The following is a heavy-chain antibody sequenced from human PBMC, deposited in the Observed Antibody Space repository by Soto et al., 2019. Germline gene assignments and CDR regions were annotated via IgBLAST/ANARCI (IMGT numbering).Heavy chain of an antibody. CDR2: MNPNSGNT. J-gene: IGHJ6*03. V-gene: IGHV1-8*01. CDR1: GYTFTSYD. D-gene: IGHD2-2*01. CDR3: ARGPAAVPAAMSTRYYYYYYMDV. Sequence: ASVKVSCKASGYTFTSYDINWVRQATGQGHEWMGWMNPNSGNTGYAQKFQGRVTMTRNTSISTAYMELSSLRSEDTAVYYCARGPAAVPAAMSTRYYYYYYMDVWGKGTTVTVSS.